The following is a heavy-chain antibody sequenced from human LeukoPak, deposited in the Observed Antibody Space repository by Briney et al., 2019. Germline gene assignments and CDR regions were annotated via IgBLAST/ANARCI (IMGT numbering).Heavy chain of an antibody. CDR2: ISTYTGNT. J-gene: IGHJ4*02. D-gene: IGHD2-21*02. Sequence: ASVKVSCKASGYTFTNYGFNWVRQAPGQGLEWLGWISTYTGNTNYAQKFQGRVTMTTDTSTSTAYMELRSLRSDDTAVYYCARVVGYCGRDCYPSDYWGQGALVTVSS. CDR3: ARVVGYCGRDCYPSDY. CDR1: GYTFTNYG. V-gene: IGHV1-18*01.